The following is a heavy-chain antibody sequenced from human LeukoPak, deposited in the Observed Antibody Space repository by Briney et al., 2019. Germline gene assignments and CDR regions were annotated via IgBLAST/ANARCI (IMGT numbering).Heavy chain of an antibody. J-gene: IGHJ4*02. D-gene: IGHD3-10*01. V-gene: IGHV3-33*06. Sequence: GGSLRLSCAAYGFTFSDYGIHWVRQAPGKGLEWVAVIWYDGTNKYYGDSVKGRFTISRDNSKNTLYLQMNSLRAEDTAVYYCANGRITMVRGVIMYFDYWGQGTLVTVSS. CDR2: IWYDGTNK. CDR1: GFTFSDYG. CDR3: ANGRITMVRGVIMYFDY.